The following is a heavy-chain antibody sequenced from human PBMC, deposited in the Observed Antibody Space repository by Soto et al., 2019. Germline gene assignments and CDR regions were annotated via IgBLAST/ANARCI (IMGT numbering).Heavy chain of an antibody. Sequence: SETLSLTCTVSGGSISSSGYNWSWIRQHPGKGLEWIGYIYYSGSTYYNPSLKSRVTISVDTSQNQFSLKLSSVTAADTAVYYCARVWVVAQIDYWGQGTLVTVSS. V-gene: IGHV4-31*03. CDR1: GGSISSSGYN. CDR2: IYYSGST. CDR3: ARVWVVAQIDY. D-gene: IGHD2-15*01. J-gene: IGHJ4*02.